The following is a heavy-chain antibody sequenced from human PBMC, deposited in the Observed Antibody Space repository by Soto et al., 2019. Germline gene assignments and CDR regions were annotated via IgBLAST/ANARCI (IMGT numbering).Heavy chain of an antibody. CDR3: ARELRYFDWFLIWFDP. J-gene: IGHJ5*02. D-gene: IGHD3-9*01. V-gene: IGHV6-1*01. CDR2: TYYRSKWYN. Sequence: SQTLSLTCAISGDSVSSNSAAWNWIRQSPSRGLKWLGRTYYRSKWYNDYAVSVKSRITINPDTSKNQFSLQLNSVTPEDTAVYYCARELRYFDWFLIWFDPWGQGTLVTVSS. CDR1: GDSVSSNSAA.